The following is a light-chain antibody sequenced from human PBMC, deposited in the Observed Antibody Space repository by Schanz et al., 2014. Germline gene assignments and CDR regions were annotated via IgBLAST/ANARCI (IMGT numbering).Light chain of an antibody. CDR3: CSYAGSDSWV. Sequence: QSALTQPASVSGSPGQSITISCTGTSSDVGSYNLVSWYQQHPGEAPKLLIYEGTKRPSGVSYRFSGSKSGNTASLTISGLQAEDEAGYYCCSYAGSDSWVFGGGTKLTVL. CDR1: SSDVGSYNL. J-gene: IGLJ2*01. V-gene: IGLV2-23*01. CDR2: EGT.